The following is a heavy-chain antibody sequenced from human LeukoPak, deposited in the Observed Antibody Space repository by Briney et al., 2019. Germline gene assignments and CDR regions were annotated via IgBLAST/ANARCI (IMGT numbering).Heavy chain of an antibody. CDR3: ARGRLAAARDYFDY. CDR2: IIPIFGTA. V-gene: IGHV1-69*13. J-gene: IGHJ4*02. CDR1: GYTFTSYD. Sequence: GASVKVSCKASGYTFTSYDINWVRQAPGQGLEWMGGIIPIFGTANYAQKFQGRVTITADESTSTAYMELSSLRSEDTAVYYCARGRLAAARDYFDYWGQGTLVTVSS. D-gene: IGHD6-13*01.